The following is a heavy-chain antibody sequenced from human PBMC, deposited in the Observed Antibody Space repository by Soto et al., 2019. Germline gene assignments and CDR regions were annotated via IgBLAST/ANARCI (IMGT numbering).Heavy chain of an antibody. J-gene: IGHJ4*02. CDR2: ISGSGGST. D-gene: IGHD3-3*01. Sequence: EVQLLESGGGLVRPGGSLRLSCAASGFTFSNYAMNWVRQAPGKGLEGVSVISGSGGSTYYADSVKGRFTISRDNSKNTLYLQMNSLRAEDTAVYYCARDYEYWSGYYKGFDYWGQGTLVTVSS. CDR3: ARDYEYWSGYYKGFDY. CDR1: GFTFSNYA. V-gene: IGHV3-23*01.